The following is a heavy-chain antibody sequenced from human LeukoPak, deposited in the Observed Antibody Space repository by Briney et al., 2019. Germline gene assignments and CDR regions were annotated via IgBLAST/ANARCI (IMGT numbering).Heavy chain of an antibody. CDR1: GGSISRYY. CDR3: AGDVRYYDFWSGLNWFDP. J-gene: IGHJ5*02. V-gene: IGHV4-59*01. D-gene: IGHD3-3*01. Sequence: SETLSLTCTVSGGSISRYYWSWIRQPPGKGLEWIGYLYYSGSTSYNPSLKSRVTISVDTSKKQFSLKLSSVTAADTAVYYCAGDVRYYDFWSGLNWFDPWGQGTLVTVSS. CDR2: LYYSGST.